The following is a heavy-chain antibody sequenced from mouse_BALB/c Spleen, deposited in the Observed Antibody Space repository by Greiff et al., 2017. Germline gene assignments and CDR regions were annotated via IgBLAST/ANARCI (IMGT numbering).Heavy chain of an antibody. V-gene: IGHV5-9-4*01. CDR3: ARDFFDY. CDR1: GFTFSSYA. J-gene: IGHJ2*01. CDR2: ISSGGSYT. Sequence: EVKVEESGGGLVKPGGSLKLSCAASGFTFSSYAMSWVRQSPEKRLEWVAEISSGGSYTYYPDNVTGRFTISRDNAKNTLYLDMSSLRSEDTAMYYCARDFFDYWGQGTALTVSS.